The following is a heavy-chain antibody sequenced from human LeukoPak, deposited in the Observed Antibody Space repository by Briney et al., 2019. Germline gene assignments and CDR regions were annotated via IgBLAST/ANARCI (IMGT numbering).Heavy chain of an antibody. J-gene: IGHJ6*02. CDR3: ASQTAGCYHGVDV. CDR1: GGAVSSNNYY. D-gene: IGHD6-19*01. CDR2: IYHTGGT. V-gene: IGHV4-39*01. Sequence: SETVSLTCTVSGGAVSSNNYYWGWIRQSPGSGLEWIGNIYHTGGTYYNPSLRSRVTLSVDTSKNQFSLRLTSVTAADTAVYYCASQTAGCYHGVDVWGQGTTVIVSS.